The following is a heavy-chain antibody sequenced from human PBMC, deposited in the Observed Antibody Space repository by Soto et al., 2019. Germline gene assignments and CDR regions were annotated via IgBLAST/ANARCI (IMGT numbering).Heavy chain of an antibody. V-gene: IGHV1-69*13. CDR2: IIPIFGTA. D-gene: IGHD3-22*01. J-gene: IGHJ6*02. CDR1: GGTFSSYA. CDR3: ARGSKRSYYGSMDV. Sequence: GASVKVSCKASGGTFSSYAISWVRQAPGQGLEWMGGIIPIFGTANYAQKFQGRVTITADESTSTAYMELSSLRSEDTAVYYCARGSKRSYYGSMDVWGQGATVTVSS.